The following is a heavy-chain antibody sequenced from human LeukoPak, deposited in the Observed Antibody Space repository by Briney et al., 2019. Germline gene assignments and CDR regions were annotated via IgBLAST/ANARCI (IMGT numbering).Heavy chain of an antibody. CDR2: FYPEDGET. CDR1: GYTLTELS. D-gene: IGHD6-19*01. J-gene: IGHJ3*02. Sequence: GASVKVSCKVSGYTLTELSMHWVRQAPGKGLEWMGGFYPEDGETIYAQKFQSQVTMTEDTSTDTAYMELSSLRSEDTAVYYCATGVSPSYSSGCYWVDAFDIWGQGTMVTVSS. CDR3: ATGVSPSYSSGCYWVDAFDI. V-gene: IGHV1-24*01.